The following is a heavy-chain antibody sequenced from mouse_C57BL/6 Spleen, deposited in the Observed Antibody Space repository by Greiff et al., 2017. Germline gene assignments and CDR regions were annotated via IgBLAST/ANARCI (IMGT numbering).Heavy chain of an antibody. CDR2: INPSTGGT. CDR1: GYSFTGYY. CDR3: ARAITTVVEDAMDY. V-gene: IGHV1-42*01. D-gene: IGHD1-1*01. Sequence: EVQLQESGPELVKPGASVKISCKASGYSFTGYYMNWVKQSPEKSLEWIGEINPSTGGTTYNQKFKAKATLTVDKSSSTAYMQLKSLTSEDSAVYYCARAITTVVEDAMDYWGQGTSVTVSS. J-gene: IGHJ4*01.